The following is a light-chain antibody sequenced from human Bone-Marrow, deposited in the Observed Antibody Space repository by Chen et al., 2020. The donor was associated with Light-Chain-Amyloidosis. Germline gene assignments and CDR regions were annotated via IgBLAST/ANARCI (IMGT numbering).Light chain of an antibody. Sequence: EIVLTQSPGTLSLSPGERATLSCRASQSVSSGYLAWYQQKPGQAPRLLIYAASSTATGIPDRFSGSGSGTDFTLTISTLEPEDFAVYYCQQYDNSPGRLTFGGGTKVEI. J-gene: IGKJ4*01. CDR1: QSVSSGY. V-gene: IGKV3-20*01. CDR3: QQYDNSPGRLT. CDR2: AAS.